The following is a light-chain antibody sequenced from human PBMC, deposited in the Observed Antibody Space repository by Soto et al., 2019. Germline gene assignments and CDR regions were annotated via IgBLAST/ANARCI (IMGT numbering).Light chain of an antibody. CDR2: TAS. CDR3: QQSLDHPVT. V-gene: IGKV1-39*01. Sequence: DIQMTQSPSSLSASVGDRVSITCRATQTIGNYVNWFQQKPGEVPNLLIYTASTLHRGVPSRFSGSGSGTDFTLIISDLQPEDSATYYCQQSLDHPVTFGQGTR. J-gene: IGKJ5*01. CDR1: QTIGNY.